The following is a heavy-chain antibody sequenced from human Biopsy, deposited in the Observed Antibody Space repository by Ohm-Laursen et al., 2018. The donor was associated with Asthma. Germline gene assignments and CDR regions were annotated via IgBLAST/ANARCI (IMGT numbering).Heavy chain of an antibody. CDR1: GSTFSSDS. CDR2: ISSSSSTI. CDR3: AKDTEGRYDFWSGLSYNYYGMDV. D-gene: IGHD3-3*01. V-gene: IGHV3-48*01. Sequence: GSLTLSCAASGSTFSSDSMNWVRQAPGKGLERVSYISSSSSTIYYADSVKGRFTISRDNSKNTLYLQMNSLRAEDTAVYYCAKDTEGRYDFWSGLSYNYYGMDVWGQGTTVTVSS. J-gene: IGHJ6*02.